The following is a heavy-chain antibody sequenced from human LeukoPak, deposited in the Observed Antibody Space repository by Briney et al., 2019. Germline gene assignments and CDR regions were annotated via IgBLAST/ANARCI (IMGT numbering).Heavy chain of an antibody. Sequence: PSETLSLTCTVSGGPISSSSYYWGWIRQPPGKGLEWIGSIYYSGSTYYNPSLKSRVTISVDTSKNQFSLKLSSVTAADTAVYYCARLSILREYYFDYWGQGTLVTVSS. V-gene: IGHV4-39*01. CDR3: ARLSILREYYFDY. CDR1: GGPISSSSYY. D-gene: IGHD2-21*01. CDR2: IYYSGST. J-gene: IGHJ4*02.